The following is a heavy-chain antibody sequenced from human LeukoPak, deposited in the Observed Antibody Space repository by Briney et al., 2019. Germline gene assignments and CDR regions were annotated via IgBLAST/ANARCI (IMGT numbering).Heavy chain of an antibody. CDR1: GGSFSGYY. J-gene: IGHJ4*02. CDR2: INHSGST. V-gene: IGHV4-34*01. CDR3: ARGPHYALGIYFDY. Sequence: SETLSLTCAVYGGSFSGYYWSWIRQPPGKGLEWLGEINHSGSTNYNPSLKSRVTMSVDTSKNQFSLKLSSVTAADTAVYYCARGPHYALGIYFDYWGQGTLVTVSS. D-gene: IGHD7-27*01.